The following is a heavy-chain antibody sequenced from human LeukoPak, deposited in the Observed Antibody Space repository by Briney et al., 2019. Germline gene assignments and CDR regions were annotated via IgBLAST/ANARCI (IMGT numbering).Heavy chain of an antibody. CDR3: ARHSGNDIKFDY. J-gene: IGHJ4*02. V-gene: IGHV1-8*01. D-gene: IGHD5-12*01. CDR1: GYTFTSYD. CDR2: MNTNSGNT. Sequence: ASVKVSCKASGYTFTSYDINWVRQATGQGLEWMGWMNTNSGNTVYAQKFQGRVTMTRNTSISTAYMELSSLRSEDTAVYYCARHSGNDIKFDYWGQGTLVTVSS.